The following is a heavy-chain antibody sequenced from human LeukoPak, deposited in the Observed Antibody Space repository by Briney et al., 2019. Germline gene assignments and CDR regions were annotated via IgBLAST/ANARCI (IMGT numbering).Heavy chain of an antibody. CDR3: AREGQQLPNDAFDI. CDR2: IYTSGST. V-gene: IGHV4-4*07. J-gene: IGHJ3*02. CDR1: GGSISSYY. Sequence: PSETLSLTCTVSGGSISSYYWSWIRQPAGKGLEWIGRIYTSGSTNYNPSLKSRVTMSVDTSKNQFSLKLSSVTAADTAEYYCAREGQQLPNDAFDIWGQGTMVTVSS. D-gene: IGHD6-13*01.